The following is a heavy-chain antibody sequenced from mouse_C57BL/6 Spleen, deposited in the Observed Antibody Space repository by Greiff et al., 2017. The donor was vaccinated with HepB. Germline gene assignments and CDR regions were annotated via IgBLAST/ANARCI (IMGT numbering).Heavy chain of an antibody. Sequence: QVQLQHSGAELMKPGASVKLSCKATGYTFTGYWIEWVKQRPGHGLEWIGEILPGSGSTNYNEKFKGKATFTADTSSNTAYMQLSSLTTEDSAIYYCARSAYDGYLYYYAMDYWGQGTSVTVSS. CDR1: GYTFTGYW. V-gene: IGHV1-9*01. J-gene: IGHJ4*01. CDR2: ILPGSGST. CDR3: ARSAYDGYLYYYAMDY. D-gene: IGHD2-3*01.